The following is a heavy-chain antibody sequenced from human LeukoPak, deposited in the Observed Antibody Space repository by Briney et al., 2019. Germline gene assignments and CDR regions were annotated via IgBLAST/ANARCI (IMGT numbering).Heavy chain of an antibody. CDR2: IIPIFGTA. CDR1: GGTFSSYA. J-gene: IGHJ6*02. D-gene: IGHD6-6*01. CDR3: ARDSSSSPDYYYCGMDV. V-gene: IGHV1-69*13. Sequence: SVTVSCTASGGTFSSYAISWVRQAPGQGLEWMGGIIPIFGTANYAQKFQGRVTITADESTSTAYMELSSLRSEDTAVYYCARDSSSSPDYYYCGMDVWGQGTTVTVSS.